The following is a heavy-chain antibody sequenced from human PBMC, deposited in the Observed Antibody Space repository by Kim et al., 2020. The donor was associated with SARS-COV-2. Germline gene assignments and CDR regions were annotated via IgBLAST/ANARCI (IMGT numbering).Heavy chain of an antibody. Sequence: KYYADSVKGRFTISRDDSKSTLYLQRDSLRAEDTAVYYCARDRSYNWLDPWGQGTLVTVSS. CDR3: ARDRSYNWLDP. J-gene: IGHJ5*02. V-gene: IGHV3-33*01. CDR2: K.